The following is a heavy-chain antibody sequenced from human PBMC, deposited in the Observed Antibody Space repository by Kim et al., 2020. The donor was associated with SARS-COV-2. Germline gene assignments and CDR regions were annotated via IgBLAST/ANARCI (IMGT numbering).Heavy chain of an antibody. V-gene: IGHV3-13*04. CDR1: GFTFSSYD. D-gene: IGHD1-26*01. J-gene: IGHJ6*02. CDR3: ARSASGSYYYYYGMDV. CDR2: IGTAGDT. Sequence: GGSLRLSCAASGFTFSSYDMHWVRQATGKGLEWVSAIGTAGDTYYPGSVKGRFTISRENAKNSLYLQMNSLRAGDTAVYYCARSASGSYYYYYGMDVWGQGTTVTVSS.